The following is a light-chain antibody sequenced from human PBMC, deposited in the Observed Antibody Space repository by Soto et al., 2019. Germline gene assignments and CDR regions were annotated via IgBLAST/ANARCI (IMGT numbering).Light chain of an antibody. V-gene: IGKV4-1*01. CDR3: QQYLHTPRT. Sequence: VMTQSPDSLAASLDERATINCKSSQSVLYSSNNKNYLAWYQQKPGQPPKLLIYWASTRESGVPDRFSGSGSGTDFTLTISSLQAEDVAVYYCQQYLHTPRTFGQVAKADI. CDR2: WAS. CDR1: QSVLYSSNNKNY. J-gene: IGKJ1*01.